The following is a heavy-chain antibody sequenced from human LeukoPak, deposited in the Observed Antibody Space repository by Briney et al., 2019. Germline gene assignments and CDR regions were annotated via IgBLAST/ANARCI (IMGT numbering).Heavy chain of an antibody. CDR3: ARVATIFGVVIGFDY. D-gene: IGHD3-3*01. CDR1: GFTLSSYS. Sequence: GGSLRLSCSASGFTLSSYSMNWVRQAPAKGLEWVSYISSNSSTIYYADSVKGRFTISRDNAKNSLYLQMNSLRAEDTAVYYCARVATIFGVVIGFDYWGQGTLVTVSS. J-gene: IGHJ4*02. V-gene: IGHV3-48*01. CDR2: ISSNSSTI.